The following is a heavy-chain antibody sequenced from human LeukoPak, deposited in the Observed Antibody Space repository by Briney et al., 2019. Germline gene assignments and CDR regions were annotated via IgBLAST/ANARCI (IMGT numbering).Heavy chain of an antibody. V-gene: IGHV4-34*01. CDR1: GGSFSGYY. CDR2: INHSGST. CDR3: ARGLRFLEWLLYAPYYYYGMDV. D-gene: IGHD3-3*01. Sequence: SETLSLTCAVYGGSFSGYYWSWIRQPPGKGLEWIGEINHSGSTNYNPSLKSRVTISVDTSKNQFSLKLSSVTAADTAVYYCARGLRFLEWLLYAPYYYYGMDVWGQGTTVTVSS. J-gene: IGHJ6*02.